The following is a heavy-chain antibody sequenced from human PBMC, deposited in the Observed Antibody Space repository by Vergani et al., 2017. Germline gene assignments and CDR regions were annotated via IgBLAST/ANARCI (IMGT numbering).Heavy chain of an antibody. J-gene: IGHJ6*02. CDR1: GYTFTDYY. D-gene: IGHD2-2*01. CDR2: VDPEEGET. CDR3: ATDLSLTSTDIVVVTAADYYGIDV. V-gene: IGHV1-69-2*01. Sequence: EVQLVQSGAEVKKPGATVKISCKVSGYTFTDYYMHWVQQAPGKGLEWMGLVDPEEGETIYAEKFQGRVTITADTSTDTAYMELSSLRSEDTAVYYCATDLSLTSTDIVVVTAADYYGIDVWGQGTTVTVSS.